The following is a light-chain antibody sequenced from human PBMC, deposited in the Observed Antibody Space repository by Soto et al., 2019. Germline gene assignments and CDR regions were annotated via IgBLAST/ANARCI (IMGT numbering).Light chain of an antibody. CDR3: HYYGHRVET. J-gene: IGKJ2*01. Sequence: VLTQSPGSLSLSPGERATLSCRASEVVTTNFIAWYQQQPGQPPRLLIFGASSRAAGIPDRFTGIGSGNDFSLAISRLEPEDSAVYFCHYYGHRVETFGQGTKLEI. V-gene: IGKV3-20*01. CDR2: GAS. CDR1: EVVTTNF.